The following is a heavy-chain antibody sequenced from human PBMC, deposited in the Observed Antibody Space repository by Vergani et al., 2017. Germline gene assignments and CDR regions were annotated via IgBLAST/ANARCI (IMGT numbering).Heavy chain of an antibody. D-gene: IGHD5-12*01. CDR2: ISYDGTQK. J-gene: IGHJ6*02. Sequence: QVHLVESGGGVVQPGRSLRLSCVVSGFTSSYYGMHWVRQAPGQGLEWVAVISYDGTQKYYADSVKGRFTISRDNSKSTLYLQMNSLRTEDTAVYYCAKANPRNSGYDYLYYYHAMDVWGQGTTVTVSS. CDR3: AKANPRNSGYDYLYYYHAMDV. V-gene: IGHV3-30*18. CDR1: GFTSSYYG.